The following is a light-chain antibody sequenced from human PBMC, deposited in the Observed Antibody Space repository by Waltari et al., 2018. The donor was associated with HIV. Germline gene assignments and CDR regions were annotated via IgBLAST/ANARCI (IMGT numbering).Light chain of an antibody. CDR3: QQYGISPYT. J-gene: IGKJ2*01. CDR2: GAS. Sequence: EIVLTQSPGTLSLSAGERATLSCRASQSVSSSYLAWYRQKPGQAPRLLIYGASNRATGVTDKFSGSGSGTDFTLTISSLEADDFAIYYCQQYGISPYTFGQGTKLEIK. CDR1: QSVSSSY. V-gene: IGKV3-20*01.